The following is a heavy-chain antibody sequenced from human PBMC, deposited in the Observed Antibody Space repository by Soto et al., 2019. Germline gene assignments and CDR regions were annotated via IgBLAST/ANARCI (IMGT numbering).Heavy chain of an antibody. J-gene: IGHJ3*02. CDR1: GGSFSGYY. Sequence: QVQLQRWGAGLLKPSETLSLTCAVYGGSFSGYYWSWIRQPPGKGLEWIGEINHSGSTNYNPSLKSRVTISVDTSKNQFSLKLSSVTAADTAVYYCAIVGRRALAFDIWGQGTMVTVSS. D-gene: IGHD1-26*01. CDR2: INHSGST. CDR3: AIVGRRALAFDI. V-gene: IGHV4-34*01.